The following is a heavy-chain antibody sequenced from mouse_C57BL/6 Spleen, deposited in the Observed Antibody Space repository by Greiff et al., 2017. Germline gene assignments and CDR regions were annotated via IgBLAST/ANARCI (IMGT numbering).Heavy chain of an antibody. D-gene: IGHD2-2*01. CDR3: ARLGGLRHAMDY. V-gene: IGHV1-50*01. CDR2: IDPSDSYT. J-gene: IGHJ4*01. CDR1: GYTFTSYW. Sequence: VQLQQPGAELVKPGASVKLSCKASGYTFTSYWMQWVKQRPGQGLEWIGEIDPSDSYTNYNQKFKGKATLTVDTSSSTAYMQLSSLTSEDSAVYYCARLGGLRHAMDYWGQGTSVTVSS.